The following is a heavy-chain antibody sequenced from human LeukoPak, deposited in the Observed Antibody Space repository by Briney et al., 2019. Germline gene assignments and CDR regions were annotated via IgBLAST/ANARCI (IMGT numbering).Heavy chain of an antibody. CDR1: GFTFGDYA. CDR2: IRSKAYGGTT. V-gene: IGHV3-49*04. CDR3: TRDSGSYYFDY. D-gene: IGHD1-26*01. J-gene: IGHJ4*02. Sequence: GGSLRLSCTASGFTFGDYAMSWVRQAPGKGLEWVGFIRSKAYGGTTEYAASVKGRFTISRDDSKSIAYLQMNSLKTEDTAVYYCTRDSGSYYFDYWGQGTLVTVSS.